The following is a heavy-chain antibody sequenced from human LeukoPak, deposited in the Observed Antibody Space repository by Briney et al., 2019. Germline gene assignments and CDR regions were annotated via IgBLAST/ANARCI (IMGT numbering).Heavy chain of an antibody. CDR1: GGTFSSYA. J-gene: IGHJ4*02. CDR2: IIPIFGTA. D-gene: IGHD3-10*01. Sequence: ASVKVSCKASGGTFSSYAISWVRQAPGQGLEWMGGIIPIFGTANYAQKFQGRVTITADKSTSTAYMELSSLRSDDTAVYYCARATDVWFGELLLDYWGQGTLVTVSS. CDR3: ARATDVWFGELLLDY. V-gene: IGHV1-69*06.